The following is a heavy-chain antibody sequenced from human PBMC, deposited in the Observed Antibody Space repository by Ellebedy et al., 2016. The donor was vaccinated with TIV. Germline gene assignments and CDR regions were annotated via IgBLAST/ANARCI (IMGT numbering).Heavy chain of an antibody. V-gene: IGHV3-15*07. D-gene: IGHD1-1*01. CDR1: GFTVTSNY. CDR3: ARTMGGPIKSYYYYVMDV. J-gene: IGHJ6*02. CDR2: LKSKADAGSP. Sequence: PGGSLRLSCTASGFTVTSNYMNWVRQAPGKGLEWVGRLKSKADAGSPDYPAPVKDRFTISKDVSKNTLFLQLNSLETEDTAVYYCARTMGGPIKSYYYYVMDVWGLGTTVIVSS.